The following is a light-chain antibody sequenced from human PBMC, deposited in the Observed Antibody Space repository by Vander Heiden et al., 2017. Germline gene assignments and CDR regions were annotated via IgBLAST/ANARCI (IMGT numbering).Light chain of an antibody. CDR2: AAT. J-gene: IGKJ1*01. Sequence: DIQMTQSPSSLSASVGDRVTITCRASQSISSYLIWYQKKPGKATKLLIYAATREQSGVPSRCSGRGAGKDFTITISRQQPEDCANYDGQQRDSTPRTFGQGTKVEIK. V-gene: IGKV1-39*01. CDR3: QQRDSTPRT. CDR1: QSISSY.